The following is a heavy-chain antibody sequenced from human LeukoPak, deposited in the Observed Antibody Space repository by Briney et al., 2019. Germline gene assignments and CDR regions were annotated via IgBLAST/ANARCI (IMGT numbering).Heavy chain of an antibody. D-gene: IGHD2-2*01. CDR1: GFTFSSHS. Sequence: GGSLRLSCAASGFTFSSHSTNWVRQAPGKGLEWVSSISSSGKYIYYADSVRGRFTISRDNAKNSLYLQMNSLRADDTALFYCARGPAASSLNWFDPWGQGTLVAVSS. J-gene: IGHJ5*02. CDR3: ARGPAASSLNWFDP. V-gene: IGHV3-21*06. CDR2: ISSSGKYI.